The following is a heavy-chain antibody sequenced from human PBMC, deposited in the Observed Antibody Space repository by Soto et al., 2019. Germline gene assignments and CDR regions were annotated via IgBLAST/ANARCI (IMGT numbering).Heavy chain of an antibody. CDR2: ISYDGSNK. CDR1: GFTFSSYA. J-gene: IGHJ4*02. Sequence: GGSLRLSCAASGFTFSSYAMHWVRQAPGKGLEWVAVISYDGSNKYYADSVKGRFTISRDNSKNTLYLQMNSLRAEDTAVYYCAKSSGWYAFDYWGQGTLVTVSS. CDR3: AKSSGWYAFDY. V-gene: IGHV3-30-3*01. D-gene: IGHD6-19*01.